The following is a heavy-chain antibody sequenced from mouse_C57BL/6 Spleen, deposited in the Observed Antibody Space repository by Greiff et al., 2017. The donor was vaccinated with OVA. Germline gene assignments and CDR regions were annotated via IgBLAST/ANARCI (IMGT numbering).Heavy chain of an antibody. D-gene: IGHD2-4*01. CDR2: IWRGGST. Sequence: VQLQQSGPGLVQPSQSLSITCTVSGFSLTSYGVHWVRQSPGKGLEWLGVIWRGGSTDYNAAFMSRLSITKDNSKSQVFFKMNSLQADDTAIYYCAKEGDYDGGAMDYWGQGTSVTVSS. CDR3: AKEGDYDGGAMDY. CDR1: GFSLTSYG. V-gene: IGHV2-5*01. J-gene: IGHJ4*01.